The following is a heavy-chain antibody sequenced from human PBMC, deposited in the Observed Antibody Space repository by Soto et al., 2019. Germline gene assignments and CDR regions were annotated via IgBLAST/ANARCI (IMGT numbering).Heavy chain of an antibody. D-gene: IGHD3-3*01. CDR2: IVVGSGNT. J-gene: IGHJ4*02. V-gene: IGHV1-58*01. CDR1: GFTFTSSA. Sequence: SVKVSCTASGFTFTSSAVEWVRQARGQRLEWIGWIVVGSGNTDYAQKFQERVTITRDMSTSTAYMELSSLRSEDTAVYYCAAVGYDFWSGSDYWGQGTLVTVSS. CDR3: AAVGYDFWSGSDY.